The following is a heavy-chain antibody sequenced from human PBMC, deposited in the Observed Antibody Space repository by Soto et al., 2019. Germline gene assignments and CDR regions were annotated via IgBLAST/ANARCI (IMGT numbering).Heavy chain of an antibody. V-gene: IGHV4-59*01. CDR2: VYHTGRT. J-gene: IGHJ4*02. D-gene: IGHD3-3*01. Sequence: SETLSLTCTVSAASFSKYYWTWIRQPPGKGLEWIGYVYHTGRTSYNPSLKSRVSISMDTSKNQFSLNLDSVTAADTAVYFCARDFAYFDSWGQGTLVTVSS. CDR3: ARDFAYFDS. CDR1: AASFSKYY.